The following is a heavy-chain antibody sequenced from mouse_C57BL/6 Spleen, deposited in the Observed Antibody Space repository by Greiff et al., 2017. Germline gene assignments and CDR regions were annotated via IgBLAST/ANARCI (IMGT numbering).Heavy chain of an antibody. CDR1: GFSLTSYG. V-gene: IGHV2-4*01. D-gene: IGHD4-1*02. J-gene: IGHJ2*01. CDR2: IWSGGST. Sequence: QVQLKESGPGLVQPSQSLSITCTVSGFSLTSYGVHWVRQPPGQGLEWLGVIWSGGSTDYNAAFISRLSISKDNSKSQVFFKMNSLQADDTAIYYCAKSRNWDGNYFDYWGQGTTLTVSS. CDR3: AKSRNWDGNYFDY.